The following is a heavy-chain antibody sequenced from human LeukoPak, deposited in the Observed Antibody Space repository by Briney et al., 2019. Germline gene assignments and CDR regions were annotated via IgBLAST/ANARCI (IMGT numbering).Heavy chain of an antibody. V-gene: IGHV3-7*01. J-gene: IGHJ4*02. Sequence: GGSLTLSCAASGFTLSKHWMTWVRQAPGKGLECVAIIKQDGSEKYYVNSVKGRFTISRDNAKNSLYLQMNSLRVEDTAVYYCGREWAVDFWGQGALVTVSS. CDR1: GFTLSKHW. CDR2: IKQDGSEK. CDR3: GREWAVDF.